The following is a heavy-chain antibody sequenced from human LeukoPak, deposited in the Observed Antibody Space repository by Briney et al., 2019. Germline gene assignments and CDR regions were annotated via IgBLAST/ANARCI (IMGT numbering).Heavy chain of an antibody. CDR3: ARVWIAARVKKWAFDI. V-gene: IGHV4-34*01. CDR1: GGSFSGYY. Sequence: SETLSLTCAVYGGSFSGYYWSWIRQPPGKGLEWIGEINHSGSTNYNPSFKSRVTISVDTSKNQFSLKLSSVTAADTAVYYCARVWIAARVKKWAFDIWGQGTMVTVSS. CDR2: INHSGST. D-gene: IGHD6-6*01. J-gene: IGHJ3*02.